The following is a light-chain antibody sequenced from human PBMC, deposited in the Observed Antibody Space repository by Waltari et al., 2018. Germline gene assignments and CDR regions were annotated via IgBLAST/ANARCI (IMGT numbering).Light chain of an antibody. Sequence: QSALTQPASVSGSPGQSITISCTGTISDVGTYNLVSWYQQHPGTAPKLLLYEDNKRPSGVSDRLSGSKSGNTASLTISGLQAEDEADYYCCTYVGRTTFHVTFCGWTKLTVL. V-gene: IGLV2-23*02. CDR2: EDN. CDR3: CTYVGRTTFHVT. J-gene: IGLJ2*01. CDR1: ISDVGTYNL.